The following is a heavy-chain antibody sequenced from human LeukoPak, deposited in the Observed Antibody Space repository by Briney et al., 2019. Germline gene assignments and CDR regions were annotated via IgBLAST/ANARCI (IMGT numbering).Heavy chain of an antibody. CDR2: ISGSGGRT. J-gene: IGHJ4*02. CDR3: AKDLLAATIDYYFDY. Sequence: PTGGSLRLSCAASGFTFSSYAMSWVRQAPGKGLESVSVISGSGGRTYYADSVKGRFTISRDNSKNTLYVQMNSLRAEDTAVYYCAKDLLAATIDYYFDYWGQGTLVTVSS. V-gene: IGHV3-23*01. D-gene: IGHD5-12*01. CDR1: GFTFSSYA.